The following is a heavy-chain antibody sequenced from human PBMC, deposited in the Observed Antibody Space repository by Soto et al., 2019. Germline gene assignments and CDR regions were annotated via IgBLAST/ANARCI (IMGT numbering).Heavy chain of an antibody. J-gene: IGHJ6*02. CDR1: GYTFTGYY. CDR3: ARDYIAVAGTGFYYYYGMEV. V-gene: IGHV1-2*04. Sequence: ASVKVSCKASGYTFTGYYMHWVRQAPGQGLEWMGWINPNSGGTNYAQKFQGWVTMTRDTSISTAYMELSRLRSDDTAVYYCARDYIAVAGTGFYYYYGMEVWGQGTTVTLAS. D-gene: IGHD6-19*01. CDR2: INPNSGGT.